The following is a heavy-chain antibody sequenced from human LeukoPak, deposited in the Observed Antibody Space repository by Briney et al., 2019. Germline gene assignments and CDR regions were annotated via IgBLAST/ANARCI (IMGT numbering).Heavy chain of an antibody. D-gene: IGHD3-3*01. CDR3: ARTPYDFWSASYSYYFDY. V-gene: IGHV3-21*01. CDR2: ISSGSSYI. J-gene: IGHJ4*02. CDR1: GFTFSSYS. Sequence: GGSLRLSCAASGFTFSSYSMNWVRQAPGKGLEWVSSISSGSSYIYYADSVKGRFTISRDNAKNSLYLQMNSLRAEDTAVFYCARTPYDFWSASYSYYFDYWGQGTLVTASS.